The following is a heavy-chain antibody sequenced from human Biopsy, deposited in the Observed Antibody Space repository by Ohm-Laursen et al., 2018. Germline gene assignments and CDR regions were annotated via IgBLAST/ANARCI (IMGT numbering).Heavy chain of an antibody. V-gene: IGHV1-69*06. D-gene: IGHD3-9*01. CDR3: ATKLTGYFHH. J-gene: IGHJ1*01. Sequence: SVKVSCKSPEGTFSNYGVNWVRQAPGQGLEWLGGNIPILGTGNYAQKFQDRVTVAADTSTSTATMELRSLRSNDTAVYYCATKLTGYFHHWGQGTLVIVSS. CDR2: NIPILGTG. CDR1: EGTFSNYG.